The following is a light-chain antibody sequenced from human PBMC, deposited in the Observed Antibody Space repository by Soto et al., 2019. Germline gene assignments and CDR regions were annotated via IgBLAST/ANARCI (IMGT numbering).Light chain of an antibody. V-gene: IGLV2-8*01. CDR1: SSDIGRYNF. J-gene: IGLJ2*01. CDR2: EVT. CDR3: SSYTGSTNLVV. Sequence: QLVLTQPPSASGSPGQSVTISCTGTSSDIGRYNFVSWYQHHPGKAPRLIIYEVTKRPSGVPDRFSGSKSDSTASLTVSGLQAEDEAVYYCSSYTGSTNLVVFGGGTKLTVL.